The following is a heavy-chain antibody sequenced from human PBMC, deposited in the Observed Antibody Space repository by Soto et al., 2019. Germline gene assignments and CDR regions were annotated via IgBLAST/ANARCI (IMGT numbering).Heavy chain of an antibody. CDR3: ARDIDRQPLGGNYYSMLDV. V-gene: IGHV1-69*13. D-gene: IGHD1-26*01. CDR2: IMPILRTP. CDR1: GGTFSTSA. J-gene: IGHJ6*02. Sequence: QVQLEQSGAEVKKPGSSVKVSCKASGGTFSTSAISWVRQAPGQGLEWMGGIMPILRTPDYAQKFQGRVTITADDSTSTGYLELSGLTSDDTAVYYCARDIDRQPLGGNYYSMLDVWGQGTTVTVSS.